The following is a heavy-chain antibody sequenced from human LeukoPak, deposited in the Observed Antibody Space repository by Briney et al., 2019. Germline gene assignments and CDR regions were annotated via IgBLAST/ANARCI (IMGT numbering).Heavy chain of an antibody. CDR1: GFTFSSCA. CDR2: ISGSGGST. D-gene: IGHD3-10*01. J-gene: IGHJ3*02. V-gene: IGHV3-23*01. Sequence: PGGSLRLSCAASGFTFSSCAMHWVRQAPGKGLEWVSAISGSGGSTYYADSVKGRFTISRDNSKNTLYLQMNSLRAEDTAVYYCAKDNGAQQTYYYGSGSYGIGAFDIWGQGTMVTVSS. CDR3: AKDNGAQQTYYYGSGSYGIGAFDI.